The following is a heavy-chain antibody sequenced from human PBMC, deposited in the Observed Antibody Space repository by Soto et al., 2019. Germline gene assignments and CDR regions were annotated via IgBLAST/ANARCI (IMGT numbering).Heavy chain of an antibody. CDR2: TRNKANSYST. CDR3: AREGLYSSSWYVSWFDP. D-gene: IGHD6-13*01. V-gene: IGHV3-72*01. CDR1: GFTFSDHH. J-gene: IGHJ5*02. Sequence: PGGSLRLSCAASGFTFSDHHMDWVRQAPGKGLEWVGRTRNKANSYSTEYAASVKGRFTISRDNSKNTLYLQMNSLRAEDTAVYYCAREGLYSSSWYVSWFDPWGQGTLVTVSS.